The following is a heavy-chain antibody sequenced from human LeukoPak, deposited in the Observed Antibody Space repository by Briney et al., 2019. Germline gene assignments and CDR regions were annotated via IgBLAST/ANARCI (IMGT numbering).Heavy chain of an antibody. V-gene: IGHV1-2*02. Sequence: GASVKVSCKASGYTFTSYYMHWVRQAPGQGLEWMGWINPNSGGTNYAQKFQGRVTMTRDTSISTAYMELSRLRSDDTAVYYCARVHLYYYYMDVWGKGTTVTISS. CDR2: INPNSGGT. CDR1: GYTFTSYY. J-gene: IGHJ6*03. CDR3: ARVHLYYYYMDV.